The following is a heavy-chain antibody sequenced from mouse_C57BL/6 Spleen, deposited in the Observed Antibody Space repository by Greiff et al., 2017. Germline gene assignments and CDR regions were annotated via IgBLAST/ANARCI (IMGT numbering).Heavy chain of an antibody. D-gene: IGHD1-1*01. CDR3: ARHDYGSSPYYFDY. CDR1: GFTFSSYT. CDR2: ISGGGGNT. Sequence: DVKLVESGGGLVKPGGSLKLSCAASGFTFSSYTMSWVRQTPEKRLEWVATISGGGGNTYYPDSVKGRFTISRDNAKNTLYLQMSSLRSEDTALYYCARHDYGSSPYYFDYWGQGTTLTVSS. V-gene: IGHV5-9*01. J-gene: IGHJ2*01.